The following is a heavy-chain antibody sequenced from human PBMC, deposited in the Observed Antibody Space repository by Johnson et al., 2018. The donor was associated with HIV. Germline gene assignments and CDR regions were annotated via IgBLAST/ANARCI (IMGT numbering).Heavy chain of an antibody. J-gene: IGHJ3*02. CDR1: GFIFSTYG. D-gene: IGHD1-26*01. CDR2: ISYDGTNK. V-gene: IGHV3-30*18. CDR3: AKDRRVVGAYDAVDI. Sequence: VQLVESGGGVVQPGRSLRLSCAASGFIFSTYGMHWVRQAPGKGLEWVAIISYDGTNKYYADSMKGRFTISRDNSKSTLYLEMNSLRAEDTAVYHCAKDRRVVGAYDAVDIWGQGTMVTVSS.